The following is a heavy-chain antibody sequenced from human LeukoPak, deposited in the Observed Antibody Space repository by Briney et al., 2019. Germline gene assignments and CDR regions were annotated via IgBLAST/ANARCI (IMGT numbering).Heavy chain of an antibody. CDR2: ISGSGGST. Sequence: GGSLRLSCAASGFTFSSYAMSWGRQAPGKGLEWVSAISGSGGSTYYADSVKGRFTISRDNSKNTLYLQMNSLRAEDTAVYYCAKATTRGAAPTYYYYGMDVWGHGTTVIVSS. J-gene: IGHJ6*02. CDR3: AKATTRGAAPTYYYYGMDV. V-gene: IGHV3-23*01. D-gene: IGHD1-1*01. CDR1: GFTFSSYA.